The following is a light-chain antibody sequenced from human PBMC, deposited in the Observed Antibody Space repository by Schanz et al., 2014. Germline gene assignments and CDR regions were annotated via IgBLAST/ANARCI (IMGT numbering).Light chain of an antibody. CDR1: QSVLYSSNNHNY. V-gene: IGKV4-1*01. J-gene: IGKJ2*01. CDR3: QQYYNTPGTT. Sequence: DIVMTQSPDSLAVFLGERATITCKSSQSVLYSSNNHNYLAWYQQKPGQPPKLLIYWASTRESGVPDRFSGTGSETDYSLTISSLQAEDVAVYYCQQYYNTPGTTFGQGTKLEIK. CDR2: WAS.